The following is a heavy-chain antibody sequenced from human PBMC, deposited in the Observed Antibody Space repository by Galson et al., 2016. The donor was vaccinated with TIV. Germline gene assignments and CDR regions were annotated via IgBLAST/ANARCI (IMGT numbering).Heavy chain of an antibody. CDR3: ARPPYCGGDCYKYDN. J-gene: IGHJ4*02. V-gene: IGHV1-69*05. Sequence: SVKVSCKGSGVTFSMHSITWVRQAPGQGLEWMGGILPMFGTTNYAQKFPGRLTITRDTSASTAYMELNSLRPEDTAVYYCARPPYCGGDCYKYDNWGQGTLVTVSS. CDR2: ILPMFGTT. CDR1: GVTFSMHS. D-gene: IGHD2-21*01.